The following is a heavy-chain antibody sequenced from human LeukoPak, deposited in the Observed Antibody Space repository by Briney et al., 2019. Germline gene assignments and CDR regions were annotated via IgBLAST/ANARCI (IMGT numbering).Heavy chain of an antibody. D-gene: IGHD3-10*01. V-gene: IGHV4-4*02. CDR3: ARGSWQGAEEVY. CDR2: IYHSGST. Sequence: PSGTLSLTCAVSGGSISSSNWWSWVRQPPGEGLKWIGEIYHSGSTNYNPSLKSRVNISVDKSKNQFPPKLSSVTAADTAVYYCARGSWQGAEEVYWGQGTLVTVSS. J-gene: IGHJ4*02. CDR1: GGSISSSNW.